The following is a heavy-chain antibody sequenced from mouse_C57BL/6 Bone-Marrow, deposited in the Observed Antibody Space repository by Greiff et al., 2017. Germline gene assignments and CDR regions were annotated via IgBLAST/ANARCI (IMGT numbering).Heavy chain of an antibody. D-gene: IGHD1-1*01. Sequence: QVQLQQSGAELVRPGTSVKVSCKASGYAFTNYLIEWVKQRPGQGLEWIGLINPGSGGTNYNEKFKGKATLTADKSSSTAYMQLSSLTSEDSAVYFCSRWITTVVEGYAMDYWCQGTSVTVST. CDR2: INPGSGGT. V-gene: IGHV1-54*01. CDR1: GYAFTNYL. CDR3: SRWITTVVEGYAMDY. J-gene: IGHJ4*01.